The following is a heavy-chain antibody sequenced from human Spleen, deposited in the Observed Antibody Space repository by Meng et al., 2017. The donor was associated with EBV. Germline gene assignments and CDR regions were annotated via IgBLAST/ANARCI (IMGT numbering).Heavy chain of an antibody. V-gene: IGHV1-69*17. CDR2: ITPVFGIS. D-gene: IGHD5-12*01. J-gene: IGHJ4*02. CDR3: VRDLWLRIGECI. Sequence: QVQLGESGAEVKEPGSSVKVSCKGLGDSLNNYGISWVRQAPGQGLEWMGEITPVFGISNYAESFQGRVTITADTSTRTAYMELSALTSADTAVYYCVRDLWLRIGECIWGQGSLVTVSS. CDR1: GDSLNNYG.